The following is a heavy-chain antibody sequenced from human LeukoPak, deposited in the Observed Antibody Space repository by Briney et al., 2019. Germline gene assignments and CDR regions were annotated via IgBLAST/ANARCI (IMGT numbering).Heavy chain of an antibody. V-gene: IGHV1-2*02. CDR2: INPNSGGT. CDR3: ARDSLDYGGNWVDDY. CDR1: GYTFTGYY. D-gene: IGHD4-23*01. J-gene: IGHJ4*02. Sequence: ASVKVSCKASGYTFTGYYMHWVRQAPGQGLEWMGWINPNSGGTNYAQKFQGRVTMTRDTSISTAYMELSRLRSDDTAVYYCARDSLDYGGNWVDDYWGQGTLVTVSS.